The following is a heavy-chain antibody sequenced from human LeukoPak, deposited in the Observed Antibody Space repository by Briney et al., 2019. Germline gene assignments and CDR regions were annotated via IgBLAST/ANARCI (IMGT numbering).Heavy chain of an antibody. CDR3: ARDSGGSTHYYYYGMDV. V-gene: IGHV1-69*05. CDR2: IIPIFGTA. J-gene: IGHJ6*02. D-gene: IGHD2-15*01. Sequence: SVKVSCKASGGTFSSYAISWVRQAPGQGLEWMGGIIPIFGTANYAQKFQGRVTITTDESTSTAYMELSSLRSEDTAVYYCARDSGGSTHYYYYGMDVWGQGTTVTVSS. CDR1: GGTFSSYA.